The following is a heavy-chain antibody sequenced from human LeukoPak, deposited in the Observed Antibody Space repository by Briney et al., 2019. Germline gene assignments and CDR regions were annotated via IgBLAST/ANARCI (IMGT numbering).Heavy chain of an antibody. D-gene: IGHD3-22*01. CDR3: ARDLRGRHHYDNIPYVLDV. J-gene: IGHJ6*02. Sequence: SETLSLTCTVSGGSISSGGFYWNWIRQFPGKGLEWIGGFYYGGSTYYNPSLKSRVIISVDTSKKQFSLRLSSVTAADTAVYYCARDLRGRHHYDNIPYVLDVWGQGATVTVSS. CDR1: GGSISSGGFY. V-gene: IGHV4-31*03. CDR2: FYYGGST.